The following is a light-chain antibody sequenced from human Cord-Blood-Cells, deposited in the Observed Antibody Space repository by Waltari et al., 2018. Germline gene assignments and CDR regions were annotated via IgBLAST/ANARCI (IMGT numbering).Light chain of an antibody. CDR2: AAS. CDR1: QSISSY. Sequence: DIQMTQSPSSLSASVGDRVTITCRASQSISSYLNWYQQKPGNAPKLLIYAASSLQSGVPSRFSGSGSGTDFTLTISSLQPEDFATYYCQQSYTLTFGGGTKVEIK. J-gene: IGKJ4*01. CDR3: QQSYTLT. V-gene: IGKV1-39*01.